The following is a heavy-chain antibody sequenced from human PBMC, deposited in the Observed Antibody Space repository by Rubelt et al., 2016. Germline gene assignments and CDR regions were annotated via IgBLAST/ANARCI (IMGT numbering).Heavy chain of an antibody. J-gene: IGHJ3*02. D-gene: IGHD4-11*01. Sequence: QVQLVQSGAEVKKPGASVKVSCKASGYTFTSYGISWVRQAPGQGLEWLGWISAYNGNTHYAQKVRGGVTMTTDTSTSTAYMELRSLRSDDTAVYYCARGARRYSMDPRNAFDIWGQGTMVTVSS. CDR1: GYTFTSYG. CDR3: ARGARRYSMDPRNAFDI. V-gene: IGHV1-18*01. CDR2: ISAYNGNT.